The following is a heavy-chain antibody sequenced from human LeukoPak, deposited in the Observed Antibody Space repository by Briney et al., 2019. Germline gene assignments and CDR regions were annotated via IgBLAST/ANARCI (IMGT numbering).Heavy chain of an antibody. CDR1: GDSVSSNSAA. CDR2: TYYRSKWYN. D-gene: IGHD6-19*01. CDR3: ARVGYSSGWYQWNYFDY. J-gene: IGHJ4*02. Sequence: SQTLSLTCAISGDSVSSNSAAWNWIRQSPSRGLEWLGRTYYRSKWYNEYAVSVKSRITINPDTSKNQFSLQLNAVTPEDTAVYDCARVGYSSGWYQWNYFDYWGQGTLVTVSS. V-gene: IGHV6-1*01.